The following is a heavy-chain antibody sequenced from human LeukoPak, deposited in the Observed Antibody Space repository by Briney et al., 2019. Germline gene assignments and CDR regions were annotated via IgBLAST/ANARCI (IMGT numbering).Heavy chain of an antibody. V-gene: IGHV3-48*02. CDR2: ISSSSKTI. Sequence: GGSLRVSCAASGFTFTDAWMSWVRQAPGKGLEWVSYISSSSKTIYYADSVKGRFTISRDNAKNSLYLQMNSLRDEDSAVYYCARDQGIFDYWGQGTLVTVSS. CDR1: GFTFTDAW. CDR3: ARDQGIFDY. J-gene: IGHJ4*02.